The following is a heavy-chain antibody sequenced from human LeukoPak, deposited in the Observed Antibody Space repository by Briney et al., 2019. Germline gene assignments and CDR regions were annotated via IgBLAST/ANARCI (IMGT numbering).Heavy chain of an antibody. CDR1: GGSISSYY. J-gene: IGHJ4*02. CDR2: IYYSGST. CDR3: ARNPRYYYDSSGVLDY. V-gene: IGHV4-59*08. D-gene: IGHD3-22*01. Sequence: SETLSLTCTVSGGSISSYYWSWIRQPPGKGLEWIGYIYYSGSTNYNPSLKGRVTISVDTSKNQFSLKLSSVTAADTAVYYCARNPRYYYDSSGVLDYWGQGTLVTVSS.